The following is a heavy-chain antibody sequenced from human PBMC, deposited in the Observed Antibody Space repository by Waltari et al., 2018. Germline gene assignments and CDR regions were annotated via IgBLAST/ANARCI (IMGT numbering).Heavy chain of an antibody. CDR1: GDSMSSTDW. V-gene: IGHV4-4*02. CDR2: VQRSGRT. D-gene: IGHD2-15*01. CDR3: ARDRGRGIYLDS. J-gene: IGHJ4*02. Sequence: QLQLQESGPGLVKPSGTLSLTCAVSGDSMSSTDWWSWVRQSPGKGLEWIGQVQRSGRTNYNPSFASRVTISIDTSTKQFSLKVTSATAADTAMYFCARDRGRGIYLDSWGQGTLVTVSP.